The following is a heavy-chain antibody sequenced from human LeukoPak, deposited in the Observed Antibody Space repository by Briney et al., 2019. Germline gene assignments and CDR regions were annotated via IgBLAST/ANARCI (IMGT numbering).Heavy chain of an antibody. CDR1: GGSISSGSYY. V-gene: IGHV4-61*02. CDR2: IYTSGST. Sequence: PSQTLSLTCTVSGGSISSGSYYWSWIRQPAGKGLEWIGRIYTSGSTNYNPSLKSRVTMSVDTSKNQFSLKLSSVTAADTAVYYCARDKGRDFWSGYPAGYFDYWGQGTLVTVSS. J-gene: IGHJ4*02. D-gene: IGHD3-3*01. CDR3: ARDKGRDFWSGYPAGYFDY.